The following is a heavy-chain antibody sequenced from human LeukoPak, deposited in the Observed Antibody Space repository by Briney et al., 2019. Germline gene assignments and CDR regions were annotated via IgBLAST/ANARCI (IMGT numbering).Heavy chain of an antibody. D-gene: IGHD3-3*01. Sequence: SETLSLTCSVSGGSISRSSYYWTWIRQSPGRGLEWIGNTYYSGSTLYNPSLKSRVAISVDTSKNQFSLRLTSVTAADTAVYYCARPRGDLWSGYDYWGQGVLVTVSP. CDR3: ARPRGDLWSGYDY. CDR1: GGSISRSSYY. CDR2: TYYSGST. V-gene: IGHV4-39*01. J-gene: IGHJ4*02.